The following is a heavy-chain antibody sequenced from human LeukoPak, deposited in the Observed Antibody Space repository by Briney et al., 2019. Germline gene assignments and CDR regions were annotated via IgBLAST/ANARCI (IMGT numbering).Heavy chain of an antibody. J-gene: IGHJ4*02. CDR2: IYTSGST. CDR1: GGSISSYY. Sequence: SETLSLTCTVSGGSISSYYWSWIRQPAGKGLEWIGRIYTSGSTNYNPSLKSRVTMSVDTSKNQFSLKLSSVTAADTAVYYCARATRYCDFWSGQNDYFDYWGQGTLVTVSS. D-gene: IGHD3-3*01. CDR3: ARATRYCDFWSGQNDYFDY. V-gene: IGHV4-4*07.